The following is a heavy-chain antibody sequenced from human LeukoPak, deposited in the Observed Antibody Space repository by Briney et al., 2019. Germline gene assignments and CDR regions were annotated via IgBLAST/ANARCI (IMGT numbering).Heavy chain of an antibody. Sequence: ASVKVSRKASGYTFTSYYIHWVRQAPGQGLEWMGIINPSGGGTNYAQKFQARVTMTRDTSTSTVYMELSSLRSEDTAVYYCARDLGAQTMVFFDPWGQGTLVTVSS. CDR3: ARDLGAQTMVFFDP. J-gene: IGHJ5*02. CDR2: INPSGGGT. V-gene: IGHV1-46*01. CDR1: GYTFTSYY. D-gene: IGHD4/OR15-4a*01.